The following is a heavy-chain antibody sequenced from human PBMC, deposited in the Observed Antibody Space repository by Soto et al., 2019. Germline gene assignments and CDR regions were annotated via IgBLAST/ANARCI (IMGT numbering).Heavy chain of an antibody. CDR3: ARVNMDV. CDR2: ISNEGNNT. J-gene: IGHJ6*02. V-gene: IGHV3-30*14. CDR1: GFTLSRFV. Sequence: QVQLVESGGGVVQPGRSLRLSCAASGFTLSRFVLHWVRQAPGKGLEWVAVISNEGNNTYYADSVKGRCTISRDNSKGTLYLQMNSVRHDDTARYYCARVNMDVWGQGTTVTVSS.